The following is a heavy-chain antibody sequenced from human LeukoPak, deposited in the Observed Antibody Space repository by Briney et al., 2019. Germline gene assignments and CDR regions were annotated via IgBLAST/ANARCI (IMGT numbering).Heavy chain of an antibody. CDR3: AREFLRGYIAAAGTNWSDP. J-gene: IGHJ5*02. Sequence: ASVKVSCKVSGYTLTELSMHWVRQAPGKGLEWMGGFDPEDGETIYAQKFQGRVTMTEDTSTDTAYMELSSLRSEDTAVYYCAREFLRGYIAAAGTNWSDPWGQGTLVTVSS. CDR2: FDPEDGET. D-gene: IGHD6-13*01. CDR1: GYTLTELS. V-gene: IGHV1-24*01.